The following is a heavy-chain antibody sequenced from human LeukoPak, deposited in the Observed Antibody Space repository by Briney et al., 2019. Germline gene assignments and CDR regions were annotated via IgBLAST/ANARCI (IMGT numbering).Heavy chain of an antibody. CDR1: GFTFSSYA. CDR3: ARIKVLNWFDP. V-gene: IGHV3-30*04. J-gene: IGHJ5*02. D-gene: IGHD3-10*01. Sequence: GGSLRLSCAASGFTFSSYAMHWVRQAPGKGLEGVAVISYDGSNKYYADSVKGRFTISRDNSKNTLYLQMNSLRAEDTAVYYCARIKVLNWFDPWGQGTLVTVSS. CDR2: ISYDGSNK.